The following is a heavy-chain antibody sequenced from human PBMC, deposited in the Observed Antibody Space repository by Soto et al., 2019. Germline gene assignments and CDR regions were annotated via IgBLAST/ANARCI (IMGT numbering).Heavy chain of an antibody. Sequence: GGSLRLSCAASGFTFSSYGMHWVRQAPGKGLEWVAVIWYDGSNKYYADSVKGRFTISRDNSKNTLYLQMNSLRAEDTAVYYCATQDYDFRWGGYYYYMDVWGKGTTVTVSS. CDR1: GFTFSSYG. CDR3: ATQDYDFRWGGYYYYMDV. J-gene: IGHJ6*03. V-gene: IGHV3-33*01. D-gene: IGHD3-3*01. CDR2: IWYDGSNK.